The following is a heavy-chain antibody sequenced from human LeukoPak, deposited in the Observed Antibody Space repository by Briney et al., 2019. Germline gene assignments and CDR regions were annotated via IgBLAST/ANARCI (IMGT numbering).Heavy chain of an antibody. CDR1: XYG. CDR2: INWNGGST. CDR3: ARDSSSWLAYYYYYYMDV. Sequence: XYGXXXVRQAPGKGLXXXXGINWNGGSTGYADSVKGRFTISRDNAKNSLYLQMNSLRAEDTALYYCARDSSSWLAYYYYYYMDVWGKGTTVTVSS. J-gene: IGHJ6*03. V-gene: IGHV3-20*03. D-gene: IGHD6-19*01.